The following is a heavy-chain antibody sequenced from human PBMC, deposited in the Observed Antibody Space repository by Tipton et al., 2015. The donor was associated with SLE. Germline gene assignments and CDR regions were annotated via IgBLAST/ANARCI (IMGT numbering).Heavy chain of an antibody. V-gene: IGHV3-30*04. CDR2: ISYDGSNK. Sequence: SLRLSCAASGFTFSSYAMHWVRQAPGKGLEWVTVISYDGSNKYYADSVKGRFTISRDNSKNTLYLQMNSLRAEDTAVYYCARDRAATSALDIWGQGTMVTVSS. CDR3: ARDRAATSALDI. D-gene: IGHD6-13*01. J-gene: IGHJ3*02. CDR1: GFTFSSYA.